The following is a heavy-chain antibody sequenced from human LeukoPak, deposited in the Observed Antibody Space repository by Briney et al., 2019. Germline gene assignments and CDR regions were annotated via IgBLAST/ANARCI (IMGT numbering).Heavy chain of an antibody. J-gene: IGHJ3*02. CDR2: IIPIFGTA. CDR1: GGTFSSYA. D-gene: IGHD5-24*01. Sequence: SVKVSCKASGGTFSSYAISWVRQAPGQGLEWMGRIIPIFGTANYAQKFQGRVTITTDESTSTAYMELSSLRSEDTAVYYCARDDGYILRDDAFDIWGQGTMVTVSS. CDR3: ARDDGYILRDDAFDI. V-gene: IGHV1-69*05.